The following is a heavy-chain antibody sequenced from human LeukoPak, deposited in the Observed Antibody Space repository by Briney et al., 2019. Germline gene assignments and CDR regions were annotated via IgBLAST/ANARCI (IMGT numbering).Heavy chain of an antibody. J-gene: IGHJ4*02. CDR3: ARDHLGFMGIVVVPAAASYKYFDD. D-gene: IGHD2-2*03. CDR1: GFTFSSYS. V-gene: IGHV3-48*01. Sequence: GGSLRLSCAASGFTFSSYSMNWVRQAPGKGLEWVSYISIISSTIYYADSVKGRFTISRDNAKNSLYLPMNSLRAEDTAVYYCARDHLGFMGIVVVPAAASYKYFDDWGQGTLVTVSS. CDR2: ISIISSTI.